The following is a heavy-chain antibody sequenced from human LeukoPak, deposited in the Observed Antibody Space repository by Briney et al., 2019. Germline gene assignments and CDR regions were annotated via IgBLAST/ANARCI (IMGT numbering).Heavy chain of an antibody. CDR1: GGTVISYA. Sequence: SVKVSCKASGGTVISYAISGVRQAPRQGRKWMGGIIPIFGTANYAQKFQGRVTINADKSTSTAYMELSSLRSEDTAVYYCARTLFGELSPTPYYYYGMDVWGKGTTVTVSS. V-gene: IGHV1-69*06. D-gene: IGHD3-10*02. J-gene: IGHJ6*04. CDR3: ARTLFGELSPTPYYYYGMDV. CDR2: IIPIFGTA.